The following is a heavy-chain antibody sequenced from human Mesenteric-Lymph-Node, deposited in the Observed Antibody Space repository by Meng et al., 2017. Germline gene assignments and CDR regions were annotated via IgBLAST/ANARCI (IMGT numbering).Heavy chain of an antibody. CDR3: ATSYGDYVIYYFDY. Sequence: GESLKISCAASGFTFSSYWMSWVRQAPGKGLEWVANIKEAGSEEYYVDSVKGRFTISRDNAKNSLYLQMNGLRAEYTAVYYCATSYGDYVIYYFDYWGQGTLVTVSS. V-gene: IGHV3-7*01. CDR1: GFTFSSYW. D-gene: IGHD4-17*01. J-gene: IGHJ4*02. CDR2: IKEAGSEE.